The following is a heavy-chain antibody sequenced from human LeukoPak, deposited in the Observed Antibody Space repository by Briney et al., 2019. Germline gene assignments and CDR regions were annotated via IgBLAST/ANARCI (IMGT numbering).Heavy chain of an antibody. Sequence: ASVKVSCKASGGTFSSYAISWVRQAPGQGLEWMEGIIPIFGTANYAQKFQGRVTITADESTSTAYMELSSLRSEDTAVYYCARDRSLICSGGSCYSGDAFDIWGQGTMVTVSS. CDR1: GGTFSSYA. V-gene: IGHV1-69*13. D-gene: IGHD2-15*01. CDR3: ARDRSLICSGGSCYSGDAFDI. CDR2: IIPIFGTA. J-gene: IGHJ3*02.